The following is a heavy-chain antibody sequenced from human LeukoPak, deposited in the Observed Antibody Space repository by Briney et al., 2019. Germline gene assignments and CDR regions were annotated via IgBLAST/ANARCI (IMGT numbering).Heavy chain of an antibody. D-gene: IGHD1-26*01. CDR3: ARVRPWWELRRSKDFDY. V-gene: IGHV3-74*01. J-gene: IGHJ4*02. CDR1: GFTFSSYW. CDR2: INSDGSST. Sequence: PGGSPRLSCAASGFTFSSYWMHWVRQAPGKGLVWVSRINSDGSSTSYADSVKGRFTISRDNAKNTLYLQMNSLRAEDTAVYYCARVRPWWELRRSKDFDYWGQGTLVTVSS.